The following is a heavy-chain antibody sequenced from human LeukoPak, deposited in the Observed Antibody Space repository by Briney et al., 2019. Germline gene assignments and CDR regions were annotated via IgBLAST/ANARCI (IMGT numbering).Heavy chain of an antibody. CDR2: LYYSGTT. Sequence: SETLSLTCTVSGASISSSTYYWGWIRQPPGKGLEWIGSLYYSGTTYNNPSLKSRGTISVDTSRNQFSLKLSSVTAADTAVYYCARHRAYSSSSPFDYWGQGTLVTVSS. J-gene: IGHJ4*02. V-gene: IGHV4-39*01. D-gene: IGHD6-6*01. CDR1: GASISSSTYY. CDR3: ARHRAYSSSSPFDY.